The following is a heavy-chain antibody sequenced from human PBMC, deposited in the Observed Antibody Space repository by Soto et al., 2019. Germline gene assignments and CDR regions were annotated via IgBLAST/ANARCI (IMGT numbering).Heavy chain of an antibody. D-gene: IGHD2-2*01. J-gene: IGHJ6*02. V-gene: IGHV4-30-4*01. CDR3: ARGGAVPAATHYYYGMDV. Sequence: SETLSLTCAVSGYSISSGYYWSWIRQPPGKGLEWIGYIYYSGSTYYNPSLKSRVTISVDTSKNQFSLKLSSVTAADTAVYYCARGGAVPAATHYYYGMDVWGQGTTVTVSS. CDR1: GYSISSGYY. CDR2: IYYSGST.